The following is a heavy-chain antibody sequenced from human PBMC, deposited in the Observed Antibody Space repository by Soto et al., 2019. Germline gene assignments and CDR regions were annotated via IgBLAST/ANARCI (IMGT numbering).Heavy chain of an antibody. D-gene: IGHD5-12*01. CDR3: VREAYIGYGHAIDH. CDR1: GVTISTYY. Sequence: SETLSLTCAVSGVTISTYYWSWIRQPPWKGLEWIGYNYHSGTTNYNPSLKSRVTISVDTSKNQFSLRLTSVTAADTAIYYCVREAYIGYGHAIDHWGQGILVTVSS. V-gene: IGHV4-59*01. CDR2: NYHSGTT. J-gene: IGHJ4*02.